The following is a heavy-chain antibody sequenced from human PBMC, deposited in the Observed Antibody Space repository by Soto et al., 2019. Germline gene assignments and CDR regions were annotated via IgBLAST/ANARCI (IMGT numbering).Heavy chain of an antibody. V-gene: IGHV1-18*01. D-gene: IGHD2-8*01. CDR1: GYTFTRYG. CDR3: AKNGQPPYYYYGMDV. J-gene: IGHJ6*02. CDR2: ISGYNGDT. Sequence: GASVKASCKASGYTFTRYGMSWVRHAPGQGLEWMGWISGYNGDTKYAQKFQGRVTMTVDTSTTTAYMELRSLTSDDRAVYYCAKNGQPPYYYYGMDVWGQGTTVTVSS.